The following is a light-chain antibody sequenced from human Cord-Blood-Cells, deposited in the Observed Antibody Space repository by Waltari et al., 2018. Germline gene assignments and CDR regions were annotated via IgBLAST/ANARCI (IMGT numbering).Light chain of an antibody. V-gene: IGLV3-19*01. CDR2: GKN. J-gene: IGLJ3*02. CDR3: NARDSSGNHVV. CDR1: SLRSYY. Sequence: SSELTQDPAVSVALGQTVRITCQGDSLRSYYASWYQQKPGQAPVLVSYGKNNRPSGIPDRISGSSAGNTASLTITGGQAEDEAYYCCNARDSSGNHVVFGGGTKLTVL.